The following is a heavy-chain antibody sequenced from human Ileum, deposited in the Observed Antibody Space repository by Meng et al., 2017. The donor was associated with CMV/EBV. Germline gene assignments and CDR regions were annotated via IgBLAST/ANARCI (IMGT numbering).Heavy chain of an antibody. D-gene: IGHD1-26*01. Sequence: AASGFTFSSDAMHWVRQAPGKGLEWVAVISYDGSNKYYADSVKGRFTISRDNSKNTLYLQMNSLRAEDTAVYYCARERELPWRYFDYWGQGTLVTVSS. V-gene: IGHV3-30-3*01. CDR2: ISYDGSNK. CDR1: GFTFSSDA. J-gene: IGHJ4*02. CDR3: ARERELPWRYFDY.